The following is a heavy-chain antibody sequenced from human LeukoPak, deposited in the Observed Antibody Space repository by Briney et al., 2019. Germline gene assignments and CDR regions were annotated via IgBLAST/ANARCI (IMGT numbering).Heavy chain of an antibody. CDR1: GFTFSSYW. D-gene: IGHD3-16*02. V-gene: IGHV3-7*01. Sequence: GESLKISCAASGFTFSSYWMSWVRQAPGKGLEWVANIKQDGSEKYYVDSVKGRFTISRDNAKNSLYLQMNSLRAEDTAVYYCARDYYDYVWGSYRLFDYWGQGTLVTVSS. CDR3: ARDYYDYVWGSYRLFDY. CDR2: IKQDGSEK. J-gene: IGHJ4*02.